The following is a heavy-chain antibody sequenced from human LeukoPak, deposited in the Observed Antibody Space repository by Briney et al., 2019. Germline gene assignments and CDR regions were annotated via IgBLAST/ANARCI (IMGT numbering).Heavy chain of an antibody. Sequence: GGSLRLSCAASGFTVSANHMSWVRQAPGKGPEWVSSIYSGGGTHYADSVKGRFSIYRDNSKNTLYLQMNSLRPEDTAVYYCARIKAVTMIRGVPGHYDHWGQGTRVAVSS. D-gene: IGHD3-10*01. CDR1: GFTVSANH. V-gene: IGHV3-53*01. J-gene: IGHJ4*02. CDR2: IYSGGGT. CDR3: ARIKAVTMIRGVPGHYDH.